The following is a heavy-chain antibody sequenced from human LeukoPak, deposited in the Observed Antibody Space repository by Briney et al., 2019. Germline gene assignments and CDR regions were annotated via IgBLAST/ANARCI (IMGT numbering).Heavy chain of an antibody. V-gene: IGHV1-2*02. CDR1: GYTFTGYY. CDR2: INPNSGGT. D-gene: IGHD2-2*01. CDR3: ARDHYCSSTSCYPDI. J-gene: IGHJ3*02. Sequence: GASVKVSCKASGYTFTGYYMHWVRQAPGQGLEWMGWINPNSGGTNYAQKFQGRVTITADESTSTAYMELSSLRSEDTAVYYCARDHYCSSTSCYPDIWGQGTMVTVSS.